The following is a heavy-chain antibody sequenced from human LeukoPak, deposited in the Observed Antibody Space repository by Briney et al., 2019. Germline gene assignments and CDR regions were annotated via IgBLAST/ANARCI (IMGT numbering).Heavy chain of an antibody. CDR1: GYTFTGYY. Sequence: SVKVSCKASGYTFTGYYMHWVRQAPGQGLEWMGGIIPIFGTANYAQKFQGRVTITADESTSTAYMELSSLRSEDTAVYYCARDSGRSGNLDYWGQGTLVTVSS. J-gene: IGHJ4*02. V-gene: IGHV1-69*13. CDR3: ARDSGRSGNLDY. D-gene: IGHD4-23*01. CDR2: IIPIFGTA.